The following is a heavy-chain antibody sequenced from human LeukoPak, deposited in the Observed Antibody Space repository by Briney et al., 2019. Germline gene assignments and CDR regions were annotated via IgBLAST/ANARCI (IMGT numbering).Heavy chain of an antibody. V-gene: IGHV3-21*01. Sequence: GGSLRLSCVASGFTFSSYSMNWVGQAPGKGLEWVSSISGSSSYTFYADSVRGRFTISRDNAKNSLYLQMNSLRAEDTAVYYCARGTTGGYSPSHWGQGTLVTVSS. CDR3: ARGTTGGYSPSH. J-gene: IGHJ4*02. CDR2: ISGSSSYT. D-gene: IGHD5-12*01. CDR1: GFTFSSYS.